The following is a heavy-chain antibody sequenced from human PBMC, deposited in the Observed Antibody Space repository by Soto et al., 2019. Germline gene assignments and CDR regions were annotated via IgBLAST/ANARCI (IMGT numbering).Heavy chain of an antibody. CDR2: ISSSSSTI. CDR3: ASLIAARPNNYYYYMDV. D-gene: IGHD6-6*01. CDR1: GFTFSSYS. V-gene: IGHV3-48*01. J-gene: IGHJ6*03. Sequence: GGSLRLSCAASGFTFSSYSMNWVRQAPGKGLEWVSYISSSSSTIYYADSVKGRFTISRDNAKNSLYLQMNSLRAEDTAVYYCASLIAARPNNYYYYMDVWGKGTTVTVSS.